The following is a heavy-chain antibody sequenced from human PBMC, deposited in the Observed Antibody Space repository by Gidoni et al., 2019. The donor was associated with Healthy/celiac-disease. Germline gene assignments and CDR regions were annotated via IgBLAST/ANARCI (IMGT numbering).Heavy chain of an antibody. CDR2: ISYDGSNK. CDR3: AQSYDFWSGYYTGYYYGMDV. D-gene: IGHD3-3*01. Sequence: QVQLVESGGGVVQPGRSLRLSCAASGFTFSSYGMHWVRQAPGKGLEWVAVISYDGSNKYYADSVKGRFTISRDNSKNTLYLQMNSLRAEDTAVYYCAQSYDFWSGYYTGYYYGMDVWGQGTTVTVSS. V-gene: IGHV3-30*18. J-gene: IGHJ6*02. CDR1: GFTFSSYG.